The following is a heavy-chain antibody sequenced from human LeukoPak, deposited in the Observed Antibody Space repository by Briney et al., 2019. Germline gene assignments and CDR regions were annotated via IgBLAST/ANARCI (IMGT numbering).Heavy chain of an antibody. J-gene: IGHJ3*02. Sequence: PGGSLRLSCAGSGFIIDDYAINWVRQAPGKGLEWVSAITGGSGVTFYTDSVKDRFTISRDNSKSMVYLQMSSLRADDTAVYFCANSWVKFFRRDPDNNDCYTGLDSLDIWGQGTMVTVSS. V-gene: IGHV3-23*01. CDR2: ITGGSGVT. D-gene: IGHD1-1*01. CDR1: GFIIDDYA. CDR3: ANSWVKFFRRDPDNNDCYTGLDSLDI.